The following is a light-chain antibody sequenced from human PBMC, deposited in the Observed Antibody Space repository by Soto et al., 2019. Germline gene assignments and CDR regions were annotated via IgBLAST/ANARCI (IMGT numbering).Light chain of an antibody. CDR1: QGISSH. CDR2: TAS. V-gene: IGKV1-8*01. J-gene: IGKJ4*01. Sequence: AIRMTKSPSSFSASTGDRVTITFRASQGISSHLAWYQVKPGKAPRLMLYTASYLESGVPSTISGSGSGTDFTLTVTSLYSEDCAVYYCQQYSSYPLTFGGGTKVEIK. CDR3: QQYSSYPLT.